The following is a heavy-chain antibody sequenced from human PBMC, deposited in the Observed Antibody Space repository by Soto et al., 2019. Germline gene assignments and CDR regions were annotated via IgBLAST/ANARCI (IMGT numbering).Heavy chain of an antibody. CDR2: LSDGGGST. Sequence: GGSLRLSCAASGFTFSHYAMSWVRQAPGKGLEWVSGLSDGGGSTFYADSVKGRFTISRDNAKNTLYLQMSSLRAEDTAVYYCAKEGTTSPYNCFDPSGPATLLTVST. V-gene: IGHV3-23*01. D-gene: IGHD2-2*01. CDR1: GFTFSHYA. J-gene: IGHJ5*02. CDR3: AKEGTTSPYNCFDP.